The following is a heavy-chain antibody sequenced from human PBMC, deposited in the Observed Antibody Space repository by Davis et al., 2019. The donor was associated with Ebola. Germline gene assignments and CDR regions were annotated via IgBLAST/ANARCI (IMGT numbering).Heavy chain of an antibody. J-gene: IGHJ4*02. CDR1: GYTFTTYY. D-gene: IGHD3-22*01. V-gene: IGHV1-46*01. Sequence: VSVKVSCKASGYTFTTYYIHWVRQAPGQGLEWMGIINPSGGSTTYAQKFQGRVTMTRDTSTGTVYMELNSLRSEDTALYYCARGRGHHESSGGDYWGQGTLVTVSS. CDR2: INPSGGST. CDR3: ARGRGHHESSGGDY.